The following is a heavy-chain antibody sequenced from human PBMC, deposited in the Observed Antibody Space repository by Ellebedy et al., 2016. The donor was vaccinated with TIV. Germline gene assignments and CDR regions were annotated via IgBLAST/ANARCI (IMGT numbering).Heavy chain of an antibody. J-gene: IGHJ4*02. V-gene: IGHV4-59*01. CDR1: DGFISNYY. CDR2: IYHSGSN. Sequence: MPSETLSLTCAVSDGFISNYYWTWIRQSPETGLEWIGYIYHSGSNGSNPSLKSRVTISVDTPKNQFSLKLNSVTAADTAVYYCARGAPFPYYFDSWGQGLLVTVSS. CDR3: ARGAPFPYYFDS.